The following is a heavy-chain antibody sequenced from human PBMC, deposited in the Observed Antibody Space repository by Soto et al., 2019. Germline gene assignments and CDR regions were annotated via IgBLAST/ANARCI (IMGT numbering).Heavy chain of an antibody. Sequence: EVQLVESGGGLVQPGESLRLSCEDSGFTFSSYWMSWVRQAPGKGLEWVANIKQDGSEKYYVDSVKGRFTISRDNAKNSLYLQMYSLRVEDTAVYYCARGGYYFDYWGQGTLVTVSS. CDR2: IKQDGSEK. D-gene: IGHD3-16*01. CDR1: GFTFSSYW. J-gene: IGHJ4*02. CDR3: ARGGYYFDY. V-gene: IGHV3-7*04.